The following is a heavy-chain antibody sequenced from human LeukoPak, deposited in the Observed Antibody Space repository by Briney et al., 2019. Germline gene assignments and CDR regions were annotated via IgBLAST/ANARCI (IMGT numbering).Heavy chain of an antibody. J-gene: IGHJ4*02. Sequence: TGGSLRLSCAASGFTFSNYWMHWVRQAPGKGLEWVSRINPDGSSSNYADSVKGRFTTSRDNAKSMVYLQMDGLRAEDTAVFSCVRQAVSGDSGIAYWGRGVLVTVSS. CDR1: GFTFSNYW. V-gene: IGHV3-74*01. D-gene: IGHD4-17*01. CDR2: INPDGSSS. CDR3: VRQAVSGDSGIAY.